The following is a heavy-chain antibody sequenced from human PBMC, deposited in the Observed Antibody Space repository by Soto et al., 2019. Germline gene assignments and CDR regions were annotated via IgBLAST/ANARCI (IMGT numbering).Heavy chain of an antibody. D-gene: IGHD3-22*01. CDR1: GFTLSNYA. CDR3: AKERRDSSGYYYYIAV. Sequence: GGSLILSCASSGFTLSNYAMSWVLQAPGTGLEWVSAISISGGSTYYADSVKGRFTISRDSSKNTLYLQMNSLRAEDTAVYYCAKERRDSSGYYYYIAVWGQGILV. CDR2: ISISGGST. V-gene: IGHV3-23*01. J-gene: IGHJ4*02.